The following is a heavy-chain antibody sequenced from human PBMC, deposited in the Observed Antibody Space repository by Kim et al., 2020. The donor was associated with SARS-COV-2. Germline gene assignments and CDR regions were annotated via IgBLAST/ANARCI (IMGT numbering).Heavy chain of an antibody. CDR3: ARGGLGIADYYGMDV. Sequence: QKYRGRVRITADESTSTAYMELSSLRSEDTAVYYCARGGLGIADYYGMDVWGQGTTVTVSS. D-gene: IGHD6-13*01. J-gene: IGHJ6*02. V-gene: IGHV1-69*01.